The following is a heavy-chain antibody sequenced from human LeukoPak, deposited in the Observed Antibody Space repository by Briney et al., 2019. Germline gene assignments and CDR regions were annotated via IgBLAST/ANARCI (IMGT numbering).Heavy chain of an antibody. D-gene: IGHD1-26*01. CDR2: INSDGSST. CDR1: GFTFSSYW. Sequence: GGSLRLSCAASGFTFSSYWMHWVRQAPGKGLAWVSRINSDGSSTSYADSVKGRFTISRDNAKNTLYLQMNSLRAEDTAVYYCASRRELGYWGQGTLVTVSS. V-gene: IGHV3-74*01. CDR3: ASRRELGY. J-gene: IGHJ4*02.